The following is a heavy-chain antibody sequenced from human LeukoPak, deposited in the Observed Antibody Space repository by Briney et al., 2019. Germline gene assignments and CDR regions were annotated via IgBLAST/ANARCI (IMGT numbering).Heavy chain of an antibody. CDR1: GSAFSSYA. CDR2: INRDGRER. V-gene: IGHV3-7*01. D-gene: IGHD2-2*02. J-gene: IGHJ3*02. CDR3: ACHTGDAFDI. Sequence: GGSLRLSCAASGSAFSSYAMTWVRQAPGKGLEWVANINRDGRERHYVDSVEGRFTISRDNAKNSLYLQMNSLRAEDTAVYYCACHTGDAFDIWGQGTMVTVSS.